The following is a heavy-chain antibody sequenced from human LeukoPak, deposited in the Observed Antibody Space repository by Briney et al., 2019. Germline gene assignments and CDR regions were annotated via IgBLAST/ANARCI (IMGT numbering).Heavy chain of an antibody. Sequence: ASVKVSCKASGYTFTSYGISWVRQAPGQGLEWMGWISAYHGNTNYQQKLQGRVTMTTDTSTSTAYMELRSLRSEDTAVYYCARDYSSSPRRTHNDYWGQGTLVTVSS. CDR1: GYTFTSYG. CDR3: ARDYSSSPRRTHNDY. J-gene: IGHJ4*02. D-gene: IGHD6-6*01. CDR2: ISAYHGNT. V-gene: IGHV1-18*01.